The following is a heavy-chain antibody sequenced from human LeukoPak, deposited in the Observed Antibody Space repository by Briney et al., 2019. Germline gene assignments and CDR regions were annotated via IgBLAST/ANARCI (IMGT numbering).Heavy chain of an antibody. D-gene: IGHD4-17*01. CDR3: ARAQATVTQGEFDY. CDR2: ISSSSSYI. Sequence: GGSLRLSCAASGFTFSSYEMNWVRQAPGKGLEWVSSISSSSSYIYYADSVKGRFTISRDNAKNSLYLQMNSLRAEDTAVYYCARAQATVTQGEFDYWGQGTLVTVSS. CDR1: GFTFSSYE. V-gene: IGHV3-21*01. J-gene: IGHJ4*02.